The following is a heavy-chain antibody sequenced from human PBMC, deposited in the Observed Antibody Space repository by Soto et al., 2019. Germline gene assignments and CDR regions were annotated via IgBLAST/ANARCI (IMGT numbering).Heavy chain of an antibody. CDR1: AYSINRRSFY. D-gene: IGHD2-21*02. V-gene: IGHV4-39*01. CDR2: IYYSGRT. CDR3: ARQRTSVVTQAYFDV. Sequence: SDTLYFTCTVTAYSINRRSFYWGWIRQPPGKGLEWIGSIYYSGRTYNNPSLRSRLSMSIDTSKDQFSLKPKSVTAADTALYFCARQRTSVVTQAYFDVWGPGSLVTVSS. J-gene: IGHJ4*02.